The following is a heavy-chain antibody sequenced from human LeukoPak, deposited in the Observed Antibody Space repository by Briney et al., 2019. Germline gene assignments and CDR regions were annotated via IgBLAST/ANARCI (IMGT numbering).Heavy chain of an antibody. V-gene: IGHV1-46*01. Sequence: GASVKVSCKASGYTFTSYYMHWVRQAPGQGLEWMGIINPSGGSTSYAQKFQGRVTMTRDTSTSTVYMELSSLRSEDTAVYYCARESRDGYQSSDAFDIWGQGTMVTVSS. D-gene: IGHD5-24*01. CDR3: ARESRDGYQSSDAFDI. CDR2: INPSGGST. CDR1: GYTFTSYY. J-gene: IGHJ3*02.